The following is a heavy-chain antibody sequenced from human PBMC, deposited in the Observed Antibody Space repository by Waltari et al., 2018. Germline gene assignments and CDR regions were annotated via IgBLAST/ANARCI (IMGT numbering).Heavy chain of an antibody. CDR3: ARSGDYGDKYFGY. V-gene: IGHV4-34*01. CDR2: INHSGST. D-gene: IGHD4-17*01. CDR1: GGSFSGYY. J-gene: IGHJ4*02. Sequence: QVQLQQWGAGLLKPSETLSLTCAVYGGSFSGYYWSWIRQPPGKGLEWIGEINHSGSTNYNPSLKSRVTISVDTSKNQFPLKLSSVTAADTVVYYCARSGDYGDKYFGYWGQGTLVTVSS.